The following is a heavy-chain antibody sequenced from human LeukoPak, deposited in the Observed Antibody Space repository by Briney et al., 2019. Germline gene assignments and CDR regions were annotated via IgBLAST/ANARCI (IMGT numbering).Heavy chain of an antibody. CDR2: IGFAGDT. V-gene: IGHV3-13*04. CDR1: GFTFSSYY. Sequence: GGSLRLSCAASGFTFSSYYMHWVRQSTGKGLEWVSAIGFAGDTYYSGSVKGRFTISRENAKNSLYLQMNSLRAGDTAVYYCARGNILTGYEYWGQGTLVTVSS. CDR3: ARGNILTGYEY. D-gene: IGHD3-9*01. J-gene: IGHJ4*02.